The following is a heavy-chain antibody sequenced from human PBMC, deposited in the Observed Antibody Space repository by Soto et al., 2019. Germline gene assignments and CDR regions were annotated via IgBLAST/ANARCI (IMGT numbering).Heavy chain of an antibody. J-gene: IGHJ4*02. CDR2: INAGNGNT. CDR3: ARPLAYCGGDCYTLRYYFDY. D-gene: IGHD2-21*02. V-gene: IGHV1-3*01. Sequence: ASVKVSCKASGYTFTSYAMHWVRQAPGQRLEWMGWINAGNGNTKYSQKFQGRVTITTDTSTSTAYMELRSLRSDDTAVYYCARPLAYCGGDCYTLRYYFDYWGQGTLVTVSS. CDR1: GYTFTSYA.